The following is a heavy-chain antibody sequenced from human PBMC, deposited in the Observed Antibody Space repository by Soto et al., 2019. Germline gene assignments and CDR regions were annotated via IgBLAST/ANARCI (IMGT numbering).Heavy chain of an antibody. Sequence: HPGGSLRLSCAASGFTFSSYAMHWVRQAPGKGLEWVAVISYDGSNKYYADSVKGRFTISRDNSKNTLYLQMNSLRAEDTAVYYCARDRGFEAAAIPDNWFDPWGQGTLVTVSS. CDR2: ISYDGSNK. D-gene: IGHD6-13*01. CDR3: ARDRGFEAAAIPDNWFDP. CDR1: GFTFSSYA. V-gene: IGHV3-30-3*01. J-gene: IGHJ5*02.